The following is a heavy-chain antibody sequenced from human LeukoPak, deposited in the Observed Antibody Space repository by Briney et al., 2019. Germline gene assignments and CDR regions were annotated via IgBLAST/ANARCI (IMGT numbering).Heavy chain of an antibody. Sequence: GGSLRLSCAASGFTFSGSAMHWVRQASGKGLEWVGRIRSKANNYATAYAESVKGRFTISRDDSKNTAYLQMNSVKTEDTAVYYCTSRDSTVTPTGYFQHWGQGTLVTVSS. J-gene: IGHJ1*01. CDR1: GFTFSGSA. CDR2: IRSKANNYAT. V-gene: IGHV3-73*01. D-gene: IGHD4-17*01. CDR3: TSRDSTVTPTGYFQH.